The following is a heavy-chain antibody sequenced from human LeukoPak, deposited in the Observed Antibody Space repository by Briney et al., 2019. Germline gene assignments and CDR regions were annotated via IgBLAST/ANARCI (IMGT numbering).Heavy chain of an antibody. CDR3: ASAGYNWNYVLWDY. J-gene: IGHJ4*02. CDR1: GFTFSSYS. D-gene: IGHD1-7*01. Sequence: GGSLRLSCAASGFTFSSYSMNWVRQAPGKGLEWVAVISYDGSNKYYADSVKGRFTISRDNSKNTLYLQMNSLRAEDTAVYYCASAGYNWNYVLWDYWGQGTLVTVSS. V-gene: IGHV3-30*03. CDR2: ISYDGSNK.